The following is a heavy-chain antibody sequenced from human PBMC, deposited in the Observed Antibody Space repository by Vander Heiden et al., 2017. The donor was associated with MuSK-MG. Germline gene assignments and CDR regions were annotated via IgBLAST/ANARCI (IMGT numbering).Heavy chain of an antibody. Sequence: QEQLVESGGGVVQPGRSLRLSCAASGFTFSTYGMHWFRQAPGKGLNWVSGIWYDGISKYYADSVKGRFTISRDNSKNTLYLQMNSLRAEDTAVYYCARDSMYTSSWDYYYYMDVWGKGTTVTVSS. J-gene: IGHJ6*03. D-gene: IGHD6-13*01. V-gene: IGHV3-33*01. CDR2: IWYDGISK. CDR3: ARDSMYTSSWDYYYYMDV. CDR1: GFTFSTYG.